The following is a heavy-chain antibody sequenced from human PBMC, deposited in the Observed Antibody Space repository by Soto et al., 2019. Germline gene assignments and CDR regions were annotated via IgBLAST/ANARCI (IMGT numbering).Heavy chain of an antibody. CDR2: IDPSDSYT. CDR3: ARQLQYSSGWYGGYYYGMDV. J-gene: IGHJ6*02. V-gene: IGHV5-10-1*01. CDR1: GYSFTSYW. D-gene: IGHD6-19*01. Sequence: AGESLKISCRGSGYSFTSYWISWVRQMPGKGLEWMGRIDPSDSYTNYSPSFQGHVTISADKSISTAYLQWSSLKASDTAMYYCARQLQYSSGWYGGYYYGMDVWGQGTTVTVSS.